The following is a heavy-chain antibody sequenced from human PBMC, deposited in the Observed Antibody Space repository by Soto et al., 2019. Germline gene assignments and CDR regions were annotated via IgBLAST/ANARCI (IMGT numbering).Heavy chain of an antibody. Sequence: PSETLSLTCAVYGGSFSGYYWSWIRQPPGKGLEWIGEINHSGSTNYNPSLKSRVTISVDTSKNQFSLKLSSVTAADTALYYCARGGGDILTGYYMNWFDPWGQGTLVTVSS. CDR2: INHSGST. J-gene: IGHJ5*02. CDR3: ARGGGDILTGYYMNWFDP. D-gene: IGHD3-9*01. CDR1: GGSFSGYY. V-gene: IGHV4-34*01.